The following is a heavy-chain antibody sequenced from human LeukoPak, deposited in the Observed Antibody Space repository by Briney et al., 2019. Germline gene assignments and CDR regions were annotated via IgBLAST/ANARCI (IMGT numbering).Heavy chain of an antibody. CDR2: IIPIFGTA. J-gene: IGHJ4*02. CDR1: GGTFSSYA. D-gene: IGHD3-22*01. Sequence: ASVKVSCKASGGTFSSYAISWVRQAPGQGLEWMGGIIPIFGTANYAQKFQGRVTITADKSTSTAYMELSSLRSEDTAVYYCASLGYYYDSSGYYYDWGQGTLVTVSS. V-gene: IGHV1-69*06. CDR3: ASLGYYYDSSGYYYD.